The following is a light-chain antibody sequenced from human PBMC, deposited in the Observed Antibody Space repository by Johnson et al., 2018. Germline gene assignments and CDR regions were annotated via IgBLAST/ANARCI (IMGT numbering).Light chain of an antibody. CDR1: SSNIGNNY. Sequence: SVLTQPPSVSAAPGQKVPISCSGSSSNIGNNYVSWYQQLPGTAPKLLIYENNKRPSGIPDRFSGSKSGTSATLGITGLQTGDEADYDCGTWDSSLSAGNVFGTGTKVTVL. CDR2: ENN. J-gene: IGLJ1*01. CDR3: GTWDSSLSAGNV. V-gene: IGLV1-51*02.